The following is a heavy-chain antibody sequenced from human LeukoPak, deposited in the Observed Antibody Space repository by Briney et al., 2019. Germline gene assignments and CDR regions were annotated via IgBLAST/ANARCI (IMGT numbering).Heavy chain of an antibody. D-gene: IGHD1-7*01. CDR3: ARDLGTGTVYTNRFDP. J-gene: IGHJ5*02. V-gene: IGHV3-13*01. Sequence: GGSLRLSCVASGFAFSSYELLWVRQGTGGGLEWVSAIGATGQTYYADSVQGRFTTSRENSKNSVYLQMNSLRAGDTAVYFCARDLGTGTVYTNRFDPWGQGTLVTVSS. CDR2: IGATGQT. CDR1: GFAFSSYE.